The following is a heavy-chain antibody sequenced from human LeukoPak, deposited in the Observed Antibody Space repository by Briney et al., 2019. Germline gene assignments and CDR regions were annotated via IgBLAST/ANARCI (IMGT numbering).Heavy chain of an antibody. D-gene: IGHD2-2*01. V-gene: IGHV3-23*01. CDR2: VSGSGGST. Sequence: GGSLRLSCAASGFTFSSYAMSWVRQAPGKGLEWVSAVSGSGGSTYYADSVKGRFPISRDNSKNTLYLQMNSLRAEDTAVYYCASPTQGVVVVPAAAFDIWGQGTMVTVSS. J-gene: IGHJ3*02. CDR1: GFTFSSYA. CDR3: ASPTQGVVVVPAAAFDI.